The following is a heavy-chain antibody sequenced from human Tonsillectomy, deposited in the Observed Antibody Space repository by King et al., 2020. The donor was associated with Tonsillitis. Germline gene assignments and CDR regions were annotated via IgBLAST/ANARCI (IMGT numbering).Heavy chain of an antibody. J-gene: IGHJ3*02. V-gene: IGHV3-23*04. CDR2: ISGSGGST. D-gene: IGHD3-22*01. CDR3: AKDWGSKGVVITHDDFDI. CDR1: GFTFSSYA. Sequence: VQLVESGGGLVQPGGSLRLSCAASGFTFSSYAMSWVRQAPGKGLEWVSAISGSGGSTYYADSVKGRFTISRDNSKNTLYLQMNSLRAEDTAVYYCAKDWGSKGVVITHDDFDIWGQGTMVTVSS.